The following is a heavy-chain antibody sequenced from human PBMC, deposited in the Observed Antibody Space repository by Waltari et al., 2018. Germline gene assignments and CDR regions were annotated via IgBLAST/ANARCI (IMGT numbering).Heavy chain of an antibody. J-gene: IGHJ4*02. D-gene: IGHD2-15*01. CDR3: PKGGSGGGTDY. Sequence: EVQLLESGGGLVQPGGSLRLSCAASGFTFSSYAMSWVRQAPGKGLEWVSVIYSGGSSTYYADSVKGRFTISRDNSKNTLYLQMNSLRAEDTAVYYCPKGGSGGGTDYWGQGTLVTVSS. CDR1: GFTFSSYA. V-gene: IGHV3-23*03. CDR2: IYSGGSST.